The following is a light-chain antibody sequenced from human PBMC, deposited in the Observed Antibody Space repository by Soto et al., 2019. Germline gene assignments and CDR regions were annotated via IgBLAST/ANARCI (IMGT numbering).Light chain of an antibody. CDR3: QQYYATPWT. CDR2: TVS. V-gene: IGKV1-6*01. Sequence: AITMSQSPSSLSASVGDRVTITCRASQDIRNDLAWYQQKPGKAPRLLIFTVSSLQSGVPSRFSGSGYGTDFTLTISSLQAEDVAVYYCQQYYATPWTFGQGTKVDI. CDR1: QDIRND. J-gene: IGKJ1*01.